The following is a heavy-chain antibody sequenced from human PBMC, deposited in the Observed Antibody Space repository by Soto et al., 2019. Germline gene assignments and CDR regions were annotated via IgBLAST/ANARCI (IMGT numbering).Heavy chain of an antibody. CDR1: GGSISSYY. J-gene: IGHJ3*02. Sequence: SETLSLTCTVSGGSISSYYLSWIRQTPGKGLEWIGYIYYSGSTNYNPSLKSRVTISVDTSKNQFSLKLSSVTAADTAVYYCARAPFNSSPVTQTMSAFDIWGQGTMVTVSS. D-gene: IGHD2-2*01. CDR2: IYYSGST. CDR3: ARAPFNSSPVTQTMSAFDI. V-gene: IGHV4-59*01.